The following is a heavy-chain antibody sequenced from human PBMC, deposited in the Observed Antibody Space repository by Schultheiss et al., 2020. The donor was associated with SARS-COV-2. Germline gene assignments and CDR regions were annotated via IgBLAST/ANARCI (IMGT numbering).Heavy chain of an antibody. D-gene: IGHD2-15*01. Sequence: GGSLRLSCAVSGVTFQNAWISWVRQAPGKGLEWVAVISYDDSNKYYADSVKGRFSISRDNSKNTLYLQMSSLRAEDTAVYYCVRDHRWSFDSWGQGTLVTVSS. V-gene: IGHV3-30*14. J-gene: IGHJ4*02. CDR1: GVTFQNAW. CDR2: ISYDDSNK. CDR3: VRDHRWSFDS.